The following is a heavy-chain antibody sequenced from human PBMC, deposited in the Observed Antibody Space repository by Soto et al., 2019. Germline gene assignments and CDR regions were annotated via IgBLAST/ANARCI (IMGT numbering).Heavy chain of an antibody. CDR3: ARARIVVSAAKVDGMDV. J-gene: IGHJ6*02. CDR1: GFTFSRYG. Sequence: QVQLVESGGGVVQPGRSLRLSCAASGFTFSRYGMHWVRQAPGKGLEWVAVIWYVGSNKYYADSVKGRFTISRDNSKNTLYLQMNSLRAEDTAVYYCARARIVVSAAKVDGMDVWGQGTTVTVSS. V-gene: IGHV3-33*01. CDR2: IWYVGSNK. D-gene: IGHD2-2*01.